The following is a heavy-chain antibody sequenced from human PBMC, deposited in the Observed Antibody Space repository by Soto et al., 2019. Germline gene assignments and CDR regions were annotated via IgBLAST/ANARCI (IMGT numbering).Heavy chain of an antibody. J-gene: IGHJ6*02. CDR2: IIPIFGTA. CDR1: GGTFSSYA. CDR3: ARGRYRIVVVPAAWVGMDV. D-gene: IGHD2-2*01. V-gene: IGHV1-69*13. Sequence: AASVKVSCKASGGTFSSYAISWVRQAPGQGLEWMGGIIPIFGTANYAQKFQGRVTITADESTSTAYMELSSLRSEDTAVYYCARGRYRIVVVPAAWVGMDVWGQGTTVTVYS.